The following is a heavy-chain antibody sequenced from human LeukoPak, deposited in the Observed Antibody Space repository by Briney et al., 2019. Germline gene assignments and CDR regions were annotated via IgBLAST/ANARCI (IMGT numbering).Heavy chain of an antibody. Sequence: SETLSLTCTVSGGSISSSSYYWGWIRQPPGKGLEWIGSIYYSGSTYYNPSLKSRVTISVDTSKNQFSLKLSSVTAADTAVYYCARVSHYYGTHWGQGTLVTVSS. V-gene: IGHV4-39*07. CDR1: GGSISSSSYY. CDR3: ARVSHYYGTH. CDR2: IYYSGST. J-gene: IGHJ4*02. D-gene: IGHD3-10*01.